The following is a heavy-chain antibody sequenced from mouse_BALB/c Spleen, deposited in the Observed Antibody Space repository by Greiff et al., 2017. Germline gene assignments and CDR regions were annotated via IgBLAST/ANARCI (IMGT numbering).Heavy chain of an antibody. CDR3: ARHEDGNYFDY. J-gene: IGHJ2*01. V-gene: IGHV5-6-2*01. Sequence: EVKVVESGGGLVKLGGSLKLSCAASGFTFSSYYMSWVRQTPEKRLELVAAINSNGGSTYYPDTVKGRFTISRDNAKNTLYLQMSSLKSEDTALYYCARHEDGNYFDYWGQGTTLTVSS. CDR1: GFTFSSYY. CDR2: INSNGGST. D-gene: IGHD2-1*01.